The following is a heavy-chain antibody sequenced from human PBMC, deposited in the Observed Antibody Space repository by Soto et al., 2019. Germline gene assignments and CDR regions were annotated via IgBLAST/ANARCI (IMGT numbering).Heavy chain of an antibody. CDR2: MRSSTNPI. CDR1: GFIFSTSS. Sequence: SLRLSCAASGFIFSTSSMNWVRQAPGKGLEWISYMRSSTNPIYYADSLKGRFTISRDNAKNSLYLQMNNLRDEDTAVYYCATDRDYALNYWGQGILVTVSS. V-gene: IGHV3-48*02. J-gene: IGHJ4*02. CDR3: ATDRDYALNY. D-gene: IGHD4-17*01.